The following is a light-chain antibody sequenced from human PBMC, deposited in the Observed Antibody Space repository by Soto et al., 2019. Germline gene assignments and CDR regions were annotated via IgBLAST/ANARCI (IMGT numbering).Light chain of an antibody. CDR2: DAS. CDR1: QTVNY. V-gene: IGKV3-11*01. J-gene: IGKJ4*01. Sequence: EIVLTQSPATLSLSPGERATLSCRASQTVNYLAWYQQKPGQSPRLLIFDASNRATGIPARFSGSGSGTDITLAISSLEPEDFAVYYCQQRGTWPPLTFGGGTKVEI. CDR3: QQRGTWPPLT.